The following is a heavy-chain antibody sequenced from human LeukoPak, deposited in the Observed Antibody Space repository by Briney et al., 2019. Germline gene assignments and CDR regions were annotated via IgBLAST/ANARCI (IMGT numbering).Heavy chain of an antibody. CDR3: AREAVGATTGEAFDI. V-gene: IGHV3-30-3*01. D-gene: IGHD1-26*01. Sequence: GGSLRLSCAASGFTFSSYAMHWVRQAPGEGLEWVAVISYDGSNKYYADSVKGRFTISRDNSKNTLYLQMNSLRAEDTAVYYCAREAVGATTGEAFDIWGQGTMVIVSS. CDR1: GFTFSSYA. CDR2: ISYDGSNK. J-gene: IGHJ3*02.